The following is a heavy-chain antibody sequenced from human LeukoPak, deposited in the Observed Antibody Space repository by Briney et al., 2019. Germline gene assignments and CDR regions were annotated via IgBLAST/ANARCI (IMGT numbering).Heavy chain of an antibody. CDR2: ISSSGSTI. CDR1: GFTFSSYE. D-gene: IGHD5-24*01. Sequence: GGSLRLSCAASGFTFSSYEMNWVRQAPGKGLEWVSYISSSGSTIYYADSVKGRFTISRDNSKNTLYLQMNSLRAEDTAVYYCARGVEMGFDYWGQGTLVTVSS. J-gene: IGHJ4*02. CDR3: ARGVEMGFDY. V-gene: IGHV3-48*03.